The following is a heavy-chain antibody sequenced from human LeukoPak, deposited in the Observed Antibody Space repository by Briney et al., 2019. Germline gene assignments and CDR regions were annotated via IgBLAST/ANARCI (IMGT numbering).Heavy chain of an antibody. J-gene: IGHJ4*02. CDR2: ISSSSSYI. CDR1: GFTFSSYS. Sequence: MPGGSLRLSCAASGFTFSSYSMNWVRQAPGKGLEWVSSISSSSSYIYYADSVKGRFTISRDNAKNSLYLQMNSLRAEDTAVYYCARDRTITFGGVIAFWGQGTLVTVSS. D-gene: IGHD3-16*02. V-gene: IGHV3-21*01. CDR3: ARDRTITFGGVIAF.